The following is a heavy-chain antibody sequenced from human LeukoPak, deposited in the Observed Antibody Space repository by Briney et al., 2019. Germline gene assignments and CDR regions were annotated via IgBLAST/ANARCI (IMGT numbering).Heavy chain of an antibody. CDR1: GFTFSNYA. J-gene: IGHJ4*02. CDR3: AKAAGENVVVPAASF. V-gene: IGHV3-23*01. D-gene: IGHD2-2*01. CDR2: ISGGGGST. Sequence: GGSLRLSCAASGFTFSNYAMSWVRQAPGRGLEWVSSISGGGGSTYYADSVKGRFTISRDSYKNTLYLHMNSLRAEDTAIYYCAKAAGENVVVPAASFWGQGTLVTVSS.